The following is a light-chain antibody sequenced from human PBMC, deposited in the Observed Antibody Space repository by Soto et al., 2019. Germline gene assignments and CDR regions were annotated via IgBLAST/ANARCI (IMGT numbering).Light chain of an antibody. J-gene: IGKJ3*01. CDR1: QSVSSN. V-gene: IGKV3-15*01. CDR3: QQYNNRPFT. CDR2: GAS. Sequence: EIVLTQSPATLSLSPGERATLSCRASQSVSSNLAWYQQKPGQPPRLLIYGASTRATGIPARFSGSGSGTDFTLTISSLQSEDFAVYYCQQYNNRPFTFGPGTKVDIK.